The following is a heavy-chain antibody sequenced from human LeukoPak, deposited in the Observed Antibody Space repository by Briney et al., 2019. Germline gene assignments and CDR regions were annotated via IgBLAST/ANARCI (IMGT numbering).Heavy chain of an antibody. Sequence: SETLSLTCTVSGGSISTYYWNWIRQPPGKGLEWIGYIYYSGTTNYNPSLKSRVTVSVDTSKNQFSLKLSSVTAADTAVYYCARDPGRGVSWFDPWGQGTLVTVSS. V-gene: IGHV4-59*01. CDR1: GGSISTYY. J-gene: IGHJ5*02. D-gene: IGHD3-10*01. CDR2: IYYSGTT. CDR3: ARDPGRGVSWFDP.